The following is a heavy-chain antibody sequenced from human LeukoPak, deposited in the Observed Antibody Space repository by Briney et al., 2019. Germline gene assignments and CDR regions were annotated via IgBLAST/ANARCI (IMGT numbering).Heavy chain of an antibody. CDR2: MSGSGGST. D-gene: IGHD3-9*01. J-gene: IGHJ6*02. Sequence: GGSLRLSCAASGFTFNSYVMNWVRQAPGRGLEWVSGMSGSGGSTYYADSVKGRFTISRDNSKNTLYLQMNSLRAEDTAVYYCAKDYAGRYFDWLLLSGIDVWGQGTTVTVSS. CDR3: AKDYAGRYFDWLLLSGIDV. CDR1: GFTFNSYV. V-gene: IGHV3-23*01.